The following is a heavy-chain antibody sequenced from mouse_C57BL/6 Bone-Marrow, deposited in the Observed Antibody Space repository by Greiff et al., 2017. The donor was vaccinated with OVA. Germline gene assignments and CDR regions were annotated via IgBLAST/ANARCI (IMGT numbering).Heavy chain of an antibody. J-gene: IGHJ2*01. V-gene: IGHV5-6*01. Sequence: EVMLVESGGDLVKPGGSLKLSCAASGFTFSSYGMSWVRQTPDKRLEWVATISSGGSYTYYPDSVKGRFTISRDNAKNTLYMQISSLKSEDTAMYYCARHYYGSSYYWGKGTTLTVSS. D-gene: IGHD1-1*01. CDR1: GFTFSSYG. CDR2: ISSGGSYT. CDR3: ARHYYGSSYY.